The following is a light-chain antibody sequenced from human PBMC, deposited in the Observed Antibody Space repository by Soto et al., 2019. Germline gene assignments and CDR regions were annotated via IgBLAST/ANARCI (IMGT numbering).Light chain of an antibody. CDR2: KAS. J-gene: IGKJ2*03. CDR1: QSITNW. V-gene: IGKV1-5*03. CDR3: LQYNNYYS. Sequence: DIRMTQSPSTLPASVGDRVTITCRASQSITNWLAWYQQKPGKAPKLLISKASTLESGVPSRFRGSGSGTEFTLTISSLQPDDFAAYFCLQYNNYYSFGQGTKLEIK.